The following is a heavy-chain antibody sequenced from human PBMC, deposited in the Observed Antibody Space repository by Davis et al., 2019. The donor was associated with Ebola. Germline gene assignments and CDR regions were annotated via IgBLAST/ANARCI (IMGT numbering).Heavy chain of an antibody. Sequence: PSETLSLTCTVSGVSISRHYWSWIRQPPGKRLEWIGSIYYTGSAYYNSSLASRATISVDTSKNQFSLKLTSVTAADTAIYYCSERGSSVWGQGTLVTVSS. CDR3: SERGSSV. CDR2: IYYTGSA. J-gene: IGHJ4*02. CDR1: GVSISRHY. V-gene: IGHV4-59*03. D-gene: IGHD3-10*01.